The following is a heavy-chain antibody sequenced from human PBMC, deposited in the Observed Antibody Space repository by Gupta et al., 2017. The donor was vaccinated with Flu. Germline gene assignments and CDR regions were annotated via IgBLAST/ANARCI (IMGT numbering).Heavy chain of an antibody. CDR3: AREVVNNRLDP. J-gene: IGHJ5*02. CDR2: IRFDGTAT. V-gene: IGHV3-74*01. CDR1: GFNFSGHF. D-gene: IGHD2-15*01. Sequence: ELQLVESGGDLVQPGGSLRLLCAASGFNFSGHFMHWVRQAPGQGLVWVARIRFDGTATSYADSVKGRFTISRDNAKNTLYLQMNSLSPEDTALYYCAREVVNNRLDPWGQGTLVTVAS.